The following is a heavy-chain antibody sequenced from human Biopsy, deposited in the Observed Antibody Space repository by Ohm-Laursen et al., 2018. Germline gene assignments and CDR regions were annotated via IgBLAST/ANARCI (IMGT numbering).Heavy chain of an antibody. CDR3: ARGRRTSGWPYFDN. D-gene: IGHD6-19*01. CDR1: GDSLTSGPEN. Sequence: SETLSLTCPVSGDSLTSGPENWSWIRQSPGQGLEYIGFIYSGGNTNYNPSLKSRVTMSVDTSKNQFYLKLYSVTAADTAVYYCARGRRTSGWPYFDNWGQGAPVIVSP. V-gene: IGHV4-61*01. CDR2: IYSGGNT. J-gene: IGHJ4*02.